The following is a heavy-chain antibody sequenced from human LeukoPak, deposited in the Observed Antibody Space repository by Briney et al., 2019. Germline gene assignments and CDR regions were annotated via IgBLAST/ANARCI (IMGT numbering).Heavy chain of an antibody. CDR1: GFIFSSYL. CDR3: ARVVVGVTNRFDP. D-gene: IGHD2-15*01. J-gene: IGHJ5*02. V-gene: IGHV3-7*05. CDR2: INQAGSEK. Sequence: PGGSLRLSCAASGFIFSSYLMSWVGQAPGKGLEWVANINQAGSEKYYVDSVKGRFTISRDNAKNSLFLQMNSLRAEDTAVYFCARVVVGVTNRFDPWGQGTLVIVSS.